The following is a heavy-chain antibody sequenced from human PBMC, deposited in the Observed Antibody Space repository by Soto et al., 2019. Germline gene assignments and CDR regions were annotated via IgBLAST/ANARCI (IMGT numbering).Heavy chain of an antibody. J-gene: IGHJ4*02. CDR2: ISSSSSYI. V-gene: IGHV3-21*01. CDR3: ARDSAVVTAMNLDY. CDR1: GFTFSSYS. D-gene: IGHD2-21*02. Sequence: EVQLVESGGGLVKPGGSLRLSCAASGFTFSSYSMNWVRQAPGKGLEWVSSISSSSSYIYYADSVTGRFTISRDNAKNSLYLQMNSLRAEDTAVYYCARDSAVVTAMNLDYWGQGTLVTVSS.